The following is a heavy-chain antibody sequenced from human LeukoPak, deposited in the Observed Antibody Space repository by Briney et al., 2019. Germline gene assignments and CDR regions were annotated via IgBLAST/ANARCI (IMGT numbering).Heavy chain of an antibody. CDR2: ISPSGDST. V-gene: IGHV3-64*01. D-gene: IGHD3-10*01. CDR1: GFTFSSFY. Sequence: PGGSLRLSCAVSGFTFSSFYIHWVRQAPGKGLEYVSAISPSGDSTFYTNSVKGRFTISRDNSKNTLFLQMGSLTAEDMAAYYCARGLYYGSGQYYFDYWGQGTLVTVSS. CDR3: ARGLYYGSGQYYFDY. J-gene: IGHJ4*02.